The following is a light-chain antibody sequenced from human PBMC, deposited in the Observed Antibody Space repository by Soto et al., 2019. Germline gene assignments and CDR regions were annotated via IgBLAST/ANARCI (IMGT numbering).Light chain of an antibody. CDR1: QSLLYSSDNKDY. CDR2: WAS. V-gene: IGKV4-1*01. CDR3: QQYSSTRPLT. J-gene: IGKJ4*01. Sequence: DIVVTQSPESLAVSLGERATIKCKSSQSLLYSSDNKDYLAWYQQKPGQPPKLLIYWASTREIGVPDRFSGSGSGTDFTLTSSSLQAEDVAVYYCQQYSSTRPLTFGGGTKVEIE.